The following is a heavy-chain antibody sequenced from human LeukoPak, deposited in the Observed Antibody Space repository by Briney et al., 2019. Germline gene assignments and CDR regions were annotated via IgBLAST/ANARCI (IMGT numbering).Heavy chain of an antibody. Sequence: PGRSLRLSCAASGFTFSIYGMHWVRQAPGKGLEWVAVIWYDGSNKYYADSVKGRFTISRDNSKNTLYLQMNSLRAEDTAVYYCAKEGVGATRYFQHWGQGTLVTVSS. V-gene: IGHV3-33*06. J-gene: IGHJ1*01. D-gene: IGHD1-26*01. CDR2: IWYDGSNK. CDR1: GFTFSIYG. CDR3: AKEGVGATRYFQH.